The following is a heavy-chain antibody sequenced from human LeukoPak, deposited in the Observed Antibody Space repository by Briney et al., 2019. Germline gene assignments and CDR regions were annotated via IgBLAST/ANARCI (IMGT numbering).Heavy chain of an antibody. J-gene: IGHJ5*02. CDR3: ARENYDILTGVLCRFDP. Sequence: ASVKVSCKASGYTFTSYGISWVRQAPGQGLEWMGWISAYNGNTNYAQKLQGRVTMTTDTSTSTAYMELRSLRSDDTAVYYCARENYDILTGVLCRFDPWGQGTLVTVSS. CDR1: GYTFTSYG. CDR2: ISAYNGNT. D-gene: IGHD3-9*01. V-gene: IGHV1-18*01.